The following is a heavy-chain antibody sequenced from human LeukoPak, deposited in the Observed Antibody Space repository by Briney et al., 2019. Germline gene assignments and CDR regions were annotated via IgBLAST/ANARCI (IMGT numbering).Heavy chain of an antibody. CDR1: GYTFTGYY. V-gene: IGHV1-2*04. J-gene: IGHJ4*02. CDR2: INPNSGGT. D-gene: IGHD3-9*01. Sequence: ASVKVSCKASGYTFTGYYIHWVRQAPGQGLEWMGWINPNSGGTNYAQKFQGWVTMTRDTSISTAYMELSRLRSDDTAVYYCARGFYDILTGYRSFDYWGQGTLVTVSS. CDR3: ARGFYDILTGYRSFDY.